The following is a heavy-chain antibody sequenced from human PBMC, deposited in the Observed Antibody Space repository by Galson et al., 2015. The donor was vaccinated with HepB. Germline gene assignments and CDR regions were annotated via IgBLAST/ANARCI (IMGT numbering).Heavy chain of an antibody. Sequence: SLRLSCAASGFTFSSYSMNWVRQAPGKGLEWVSYISSSSSTIYYADSVKGRFTISRDNAKNSLYLQMNSLRDEDTAVYYCARDRGGVPYGDYGEDYFDYWGQGTLVTVSS. CDR3: ARDRGGVPYGDYGEDYFDY. CDR2: ISSSSSTI. J-gene: IGHJ4*02. CDR1: GFTFSSYS. V-gene: IGHV3-48*02. D-gene: IGHD4-17*01.